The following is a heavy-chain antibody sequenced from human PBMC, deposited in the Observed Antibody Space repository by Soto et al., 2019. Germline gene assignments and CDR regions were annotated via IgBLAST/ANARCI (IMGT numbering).Heavy chain of an antibody. Sequence: HPGGSLRLSCAASGLPFSTYAMNWVRPAPGKGLEWVSGISGSGDSTYYADSVKGRFTVSRDNSKNTLYLQMNSLRAEDTAVFYCAKERSSGWSFDYWGQGTLVTVSS. J-gene: IGHJ4*02. CDR2: ISGSGDST. D-gene: IGHD6-19*01. CDR3: AKERSSGWSFDY. V-gene: IGHV3-23*01. CDR1: GLPFSTYA.